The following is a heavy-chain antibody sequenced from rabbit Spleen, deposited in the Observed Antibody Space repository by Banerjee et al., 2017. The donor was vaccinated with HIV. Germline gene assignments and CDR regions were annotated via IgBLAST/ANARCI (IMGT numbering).Heavy chain of an antibody. J-gene: IGHJ4*01. V-gene: IGHV1S40*01. D-gene: IGHD2-1*01. CDR1: GVSFSSNYY. CDR2: IYAGSSGRV. CDR3: ARDGYTNGDYHRYFNL. Sequence: QSLEESGGDLVKPGASLTLTCTASGVSFSSNYYMCWVRQAPGKGLEWIGCIYAGSSGRVYYASWAKGRFTISKTSSTTVTLQMTSLTAADTATYFCARDGYTNGDYHRYFNLWGPGTLVTVS.